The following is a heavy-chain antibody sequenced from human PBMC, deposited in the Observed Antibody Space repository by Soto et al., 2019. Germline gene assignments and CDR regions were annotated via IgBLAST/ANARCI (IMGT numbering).Heavy chain of an antibody. CDR1: GYTFPQHY. J-gene: IGHJ5*02. D-gene: IGHD1-26*01. CDR3: ATGGAGPAPFTWELPDR. Sequence: QMQLVQSGAEVKKTGSSVKVSCKASGYTFPQHYLHWVRQAPGQALEWMGWNTPFNGDVNYAQKFQERVTITRDRSLNTAYMEMSSLKSEDTAMYYCATGGAGPAPFTWELPDRWGQGTLVTVSS. CDR2: NTPFNGDV. V-gene: IGHV1-45*02.